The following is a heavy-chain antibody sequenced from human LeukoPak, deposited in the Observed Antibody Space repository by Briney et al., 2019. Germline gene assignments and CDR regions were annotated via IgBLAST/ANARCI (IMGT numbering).Heavy chain of an antibody. V-gene: IGHV3-23*01. D-gene: IGHD3-3*01. CDR2: ISASAGSS. CDR3: AKDRNIRSLEWSFDY. J-gene: IGHJ4*02. Sequence: PGRSLRLSCVASGFTFSSSWMSWVRQAPGKGLEWVSAISASAGSSYYADSVKGRFTISRDNSKNTLYLQMNSLRAEDTAVYYCAKDRNIRSLEWSFDYWGQGTLVTVSS. CDR1: GFTFSSSW.